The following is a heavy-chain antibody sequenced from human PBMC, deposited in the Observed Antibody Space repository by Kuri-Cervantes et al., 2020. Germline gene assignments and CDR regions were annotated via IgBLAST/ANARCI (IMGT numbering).Heavy chain of an antibody. CDR3: AREQVVDPYHYYYMDV. CDR2: ISWDGGST. CDR1: GFTFDDYA. Sequence: GESLKISCAASGFTFDDYAMHWVRQAPGKGLEWVSLISWDGGSTYYADSVKGRFTISRDNAKNSLYLQMNSLRAGDTAVYYCAREQVVDPYHYYYMDVWGKGTTVTVSS. V-gene: IGHV3-43D*04. J-gene: IGHJ6*03. D-gene: IGHD2-15*01.